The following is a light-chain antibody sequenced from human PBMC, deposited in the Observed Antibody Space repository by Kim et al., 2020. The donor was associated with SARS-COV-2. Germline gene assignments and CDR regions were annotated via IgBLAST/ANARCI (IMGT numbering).Light chain of an antibody. CDR3: QQYYSTPYT. CDR2: WAS. J-gene: IGKJ2*01. CDR1: QSVLYSSNNKNY. Sequence: TINCKSSQSVLYSSNNKNYLAWYQQKPGQPPKLLIYWASTRESGVPDRFSGSGSGTDFTLTISSLQAEDVAVYYCQQYYSTPYTFGQGTKLEIK. V-gene: IGKV4-1*01.